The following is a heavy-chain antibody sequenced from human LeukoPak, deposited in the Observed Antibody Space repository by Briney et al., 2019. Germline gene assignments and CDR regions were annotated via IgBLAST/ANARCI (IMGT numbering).Heavy chain of an antibody. CDR3: ARGGGYCGAECFGIDY. CDR2: IGRGIT. J-gene: IGHJ4*02. CDR1: GFTFNAYA. Sequence: GGSLRLSCAASGFTFNAYAIHWVRQAPGKGLEWVAHIGRGITYADSVKGRFTISRDNAKNSLYLQMNSLRAEDTAVYYCARGGGYCGAECFGIDYWGQGTLVTVSS. D-gene: IGHD2-21*01. V-gene: IGHV3-69-1*01.